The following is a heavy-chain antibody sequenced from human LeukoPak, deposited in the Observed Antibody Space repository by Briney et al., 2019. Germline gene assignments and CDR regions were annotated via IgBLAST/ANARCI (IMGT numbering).Heavy chain of an antibody. CDR2: ISHDGSNK. D-gene: IGHD3-10*01. J-gene: IGHJ4*02. Sequence: GGSLRLSCAASGFTFSSYGMHWVRQVPGKGLEWVAVISHDGSNKYYVDSVKGRFTISRDNSKNTVYLQMNSLRPEDTAVYYCAKEIHYGSGSYPDYWGQGTLVTVSS. CDR3: AKEIHYGSGSYPDY. CDR1: GFTFSSYG. V-gene: IGHV3-30*18.